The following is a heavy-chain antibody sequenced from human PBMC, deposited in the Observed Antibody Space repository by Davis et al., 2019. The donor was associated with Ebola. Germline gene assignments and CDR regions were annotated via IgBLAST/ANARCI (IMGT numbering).Heavy chain of an antibody. CDR1: GGPFNGYY. V-gene: IGHV4-34*01. CDR2: IDHSGTT. CDR3: AFVGVNTKGDARDI. D-gene: IGHD1-26*01. J-gene: IGHJ3*02. Sequence: MPGGSLRLSCAVSGGPFNGYYWSWIRQPPGKGLEWIAEIDHSGTTNYNSSLKSRITIAVDTSKKQFSLRLISVTAADTAMYYCAFVGVNTKGDARDIWGQGTMVTVSS.